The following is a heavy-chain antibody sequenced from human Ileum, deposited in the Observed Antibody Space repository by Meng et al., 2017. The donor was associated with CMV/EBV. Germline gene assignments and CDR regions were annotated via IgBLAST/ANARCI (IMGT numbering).Heavy chain of an antibody. V-gene: IGHV4-30-4*08. CDR1: KGSISSGDHS. J-gene: IGHJ4*02. CDR3: ARVRDLFRYFDY. CDR2: IYYSGST. Sequence: LRLSCTVSKGSISSGDHSWSWTRQPQGKGLEWSGFIYYSGSTYYNSSLKSRVTISVDTSKNQFTLKLTSVTAADTAVYYCARVRDLFRYFDYWGQGTLVTVSS.